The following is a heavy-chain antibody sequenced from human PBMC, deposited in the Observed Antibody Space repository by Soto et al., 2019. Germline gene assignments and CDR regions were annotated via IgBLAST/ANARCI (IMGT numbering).Heavy chain of an antibody. Sequence: SVKVSCKASGGTFSSYAISWVRQAPGQGLEWMGGIIPIFGTANYAQKFQGRVTITADESTSTAYMELSSLRSEDTAVYYCARARIVVVPAARYYYYYGMDVWGQGIKVTVSS. J-gene: IGHJ6*02. V-gene: IGHV1-69*13. CDR1: GGTFSSYA. D-gene: IGHD2-2*01. CDR3: ARARIVVVPAARYYYYYGMDV. CDR2: IIPIFGTA.